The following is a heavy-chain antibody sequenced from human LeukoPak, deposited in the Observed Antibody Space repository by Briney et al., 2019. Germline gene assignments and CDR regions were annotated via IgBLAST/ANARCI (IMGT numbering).Heavy chain of an antibody. CDR2: ISSSSSYT. D-gene: IGHD6-13*01. Sequence: GGSLRLPCAASGFTFSDYYMSWIRQAPGKGLEWVSYISSSSSYTNYADSVKGRFTISRDNAKNSLYLQMNSVRAEDTAVYYCARGGEYSSSWYIGYWGQGTLVTVSS. CDR1: GFTFSDYY. J-gene: IGHJ4*02. V-gene: IGHV3-11*05. CDR3: ARGGEYSSSWYIGY.